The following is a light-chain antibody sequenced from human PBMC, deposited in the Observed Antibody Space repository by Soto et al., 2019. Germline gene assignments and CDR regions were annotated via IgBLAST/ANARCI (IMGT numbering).Light chain of an antibody. Sequence: TQKPGTRAVSRGGGDTGARRASQSVPRSYLAWYQQKPGQAPRLLIYGTSSRATGIPDRFSGSGSGTDFTLLISRLESEDFAAFYGDQHGSSGTFGQGTRLEIK. CDR3: DQHGSSGT. CDR1: QSVPRSY. V-gene: IGKV3-20*01. CDR2: GTS. J-gene: IGKJ5*01.